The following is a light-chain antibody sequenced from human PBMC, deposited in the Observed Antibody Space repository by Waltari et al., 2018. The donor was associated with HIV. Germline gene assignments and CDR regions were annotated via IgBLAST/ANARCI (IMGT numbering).Light chain of an antibody. CDR3: QQNYNVPFT. Sequence: DIQMTQSPFSLSASVADRVTITCRTSQNIKIYLNWYQQKPGKAPKLLISAASTVESGVPSRFSGSGSGTDFTLTISSLQPEDFATYYCQQNYNVPFTFGPGTKVDFK. V-gene: IGKV1-39*01. J-gene: IGKJ3*01. CDR1: QNIKIY. CDR2: AAS.